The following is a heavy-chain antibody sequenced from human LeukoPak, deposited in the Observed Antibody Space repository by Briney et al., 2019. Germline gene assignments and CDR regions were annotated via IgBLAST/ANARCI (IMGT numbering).Heavy chain of an antibody. CDR1: GGTFSSYA. CDR3: ARDGGNYGDYELRAKDAFDI. V-gene: IGHV1-69*06. D-gene: IGHD4-17*01. CDR2: IIPIFGTA. Sequence: SVKVSCKASGGTFSSYAISWVRQAPGQGLEWMGGIIPIFGTANYAQKFQGRVTITADKSTSTAYMELSSLRSEDTAVYYCARDGGNYGDYELRAKDAFDIWGQGTMVTVSS. J-gene: IGHJ3*02.